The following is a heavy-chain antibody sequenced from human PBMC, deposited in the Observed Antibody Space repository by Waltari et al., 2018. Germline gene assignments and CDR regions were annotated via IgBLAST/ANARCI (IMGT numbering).Heavy chain of an antibody. CDR2: IYPGDSDT. J-gene: IGHJ4*02. D-gene: IGHD3-22*01. Sequence: EVQLVQSGAEVKKPGESLKISCKGSGYSFTSYWIGWVRQMPGKGLEWMGIIYPGDSDTRYSPSCQGQVTISADKSISTAYLQWSSLKASDTAMYYCAAYYYDSSGYSRSPHYWGQGTLVTVSS. CDR3: AAYYYDSSGYSRSPHY. V-gene: IGHV5-51*03. CDR1: GYSFTSYW.